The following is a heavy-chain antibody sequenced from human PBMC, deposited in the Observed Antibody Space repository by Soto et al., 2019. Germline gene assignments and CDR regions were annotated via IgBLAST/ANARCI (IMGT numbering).Heavy chain of an antibody. CDR3: ASGIRLWLRRINNGYSG. D-gene: IGHD5-12*01. CDR2: IITMFGTA. V-gene: IGHV1-69*12. Sequence: QVQLVQSGAEVKKPESSVKVSCKAPGGTFSTYAISWVRQAPGQGLEWMGGIITMFGTANYAQRFQDRVTITADESTNTVYMELSSLRSEDTAVYFCASGIRLWLRRINNGYSGWGQGTLVTVSS. J-gene: IGHJ4*02. CDR1: GGTFSTYA.